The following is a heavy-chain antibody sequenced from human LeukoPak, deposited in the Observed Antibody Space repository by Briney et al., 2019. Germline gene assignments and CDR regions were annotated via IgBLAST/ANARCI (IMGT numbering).Heavy chain of an antibody. Sequence: GGSLRLSCAASGFTFDDYAMHWVRQAPGKGLEWVSGISWNSGSLGYADSVKGRFTISRDNAKNSLYLQMNSLRAEDTALYYCEKDKGQGYYDSSGYDYWGQGTLVTVSS. V-gene: IGHV3-9*01. J-gene: IGHJ4*02. D-gene: IGHD3-22*01. CDR1: GFTFDDYA. CDR2: ISWNSGSL. CDR3: EKDKGQGYYDSSGYDY.